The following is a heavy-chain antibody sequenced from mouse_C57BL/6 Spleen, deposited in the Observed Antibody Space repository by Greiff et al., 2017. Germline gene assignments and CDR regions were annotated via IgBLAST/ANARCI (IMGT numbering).Heavy chain of an antibody. V-gene: IGHV1-26*01. D-gene: IGHD2-10*02. J-gene: IGHJ4*01. CDR3: AGYGPYAMDY. CDR1: GYTFTDYY. Sequence: EVQLQQSGPELVKPGASVKISCKASGYTFTDYYMNWVKQSHGKSLEWIGDINPNNGGTSYNQKCKGKATLTVDKSSSTAYMELRSLTSEDSAVYYCAGYGPYAMDYWGQGTSVTVSS. CDR2: INPNNGGT.